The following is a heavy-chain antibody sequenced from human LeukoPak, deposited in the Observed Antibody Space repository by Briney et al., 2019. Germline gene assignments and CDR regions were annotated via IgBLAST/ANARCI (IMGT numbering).Heavy chain of an antibody. D-gene: IGHD2-2*01. CDR1: GFTFSDYG. J-gene: IGHJ4*02. Sequence: GRSLRLSRAASGFTFSDYGMHWVRQAPGKGLEWVAVISYDGSNKYYADSVKGRFTLSRDNSKNTLYLQMNRLRTEDTAVYYCAKVKTSSFYYFDNWGQGTLVTVSS. V-gene: IGHV3-30*18. CDR2: ISYDGSNK. CDR3: AKVKTSSFYYFDN.